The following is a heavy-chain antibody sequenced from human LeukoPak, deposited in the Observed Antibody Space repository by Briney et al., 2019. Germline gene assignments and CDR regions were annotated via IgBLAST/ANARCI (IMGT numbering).Heavy chain of an antibody. D-gene: IGHD5-12*01. Sequence: PSETLSLTCTVSGGSISSYYWSWIRQPAGKGLEWIGYIYYSGSTNYNPSLKSRVTISVDTSKNQFSLKLSSVTAADTAVYYCARGGVATAEFDYWGQGTLVTVSS. V-gene: IGHV4-59*01. CDR3: ARGGVATAEFDY. CDR2: IYYSGST. J-gene: IGHJ4*02. CDR1: GGSISSYY.